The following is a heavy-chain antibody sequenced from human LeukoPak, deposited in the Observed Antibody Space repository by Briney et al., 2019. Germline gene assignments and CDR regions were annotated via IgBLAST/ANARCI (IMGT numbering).Heavy chain of an antibody. J-gene: IGHJ4*02. CDR3: AGEGDGYSSFDY. V-gene: IGHV4-31*03. CDR1: GGSFSSGGYF. D-gene: IGHD5-24*01. Sequence: SETLSLTCTVSGGSFSSGGYFWSWIRQHPGEGLEWIGYIYYSGNTYYNPSLKSRVSISLDTSKNHFSLKLSSVTAADTAVYYCAGEGDGYSSFDYWGQGTLVTVSS. CDR2: IYYSGNT.